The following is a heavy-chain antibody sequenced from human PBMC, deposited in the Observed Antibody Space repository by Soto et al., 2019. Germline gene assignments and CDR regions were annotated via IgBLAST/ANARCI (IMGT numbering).Heavy chain of an antibody. D-gene: IGHD3-9*01. J-gene: IGHJ4*02. CDR2: IYHSGTT. V-gene: IGHV4-31*03. Sequence: QVQLQESGPGLVKPAQTLSLTCSVSGGSISSGDYHWSWIRQHPGKDLEWIGYIYHSGTTYYNPSLKSRLTMSVDTSKNQFSLHLHSVTAAASAIYYCAREIYQQLTGTNPYFDLWGQGDLVTVSS. CDR3: AREIYQQLTGTNPYFDL. CDR1: GGSISSGDYH.